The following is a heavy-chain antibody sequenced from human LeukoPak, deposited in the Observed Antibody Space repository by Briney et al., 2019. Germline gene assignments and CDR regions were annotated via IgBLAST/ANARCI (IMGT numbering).Heavy chain of an antibody. CDR3: ARGFGYSNYFDY. CDR2: IYYSEST. J-gene: IGHJ4*02. CDR1: GGSISSGDYY. D-gene: IGHD4-11*01. Sequence: SETLSLTCTVSGGSISSGDYYWSWIRQPPGKGLEWIEYIYYSESTYYNPSLKSRVTISVDTSKNQFSLKLSSVTAADTAVYYCARGFGYSNYFDYWGQGTLVTVSS. V-gene: IGHV4-30-4*08.